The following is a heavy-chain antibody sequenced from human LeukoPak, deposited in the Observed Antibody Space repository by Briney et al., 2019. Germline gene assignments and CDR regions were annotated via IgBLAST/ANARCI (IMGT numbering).Heavy chain of an antibody. CDR1: GYTFTELS. CDR2: FDPEDGET. V-gene: IGHV1-24*01. D-gene: IGHD2-2*01. CDR3: ATEPYCSSTSCTPFDY. J-gene: IGHJ4*02. Sequence: GASVKVSFKVSGYTFTELSMHWVRQAPGKGLEWMGGFDPEDGETIYAQKFQGRVTMTEDTSTDTAYMELSSLRSEDTAVYYCATEPYCSSTSCTPFDYWGQGTLVTVSS.